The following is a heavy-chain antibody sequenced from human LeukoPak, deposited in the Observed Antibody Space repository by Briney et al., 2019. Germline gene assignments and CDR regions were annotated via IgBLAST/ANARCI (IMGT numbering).Heavy chain of an antibody. V-gene: IGHV4-34*01. CDR2: INHSGST. CDR3: AKVMGSGSYFFGFDV. D-gene: IGHD3-10*01. CDR1: GGSFSGYY. J-gene: IGHJ3*01. Sequence: SETLSLTCAVYGGSFSGYYWSWIRQPPGKGLEWIGEINHSGSTNYNPSLKSRVTISVDTSKNQFSLKLSSVTAADTAVYYCAKVMGSGSYFFGFDVWGQGTMVTVSS.